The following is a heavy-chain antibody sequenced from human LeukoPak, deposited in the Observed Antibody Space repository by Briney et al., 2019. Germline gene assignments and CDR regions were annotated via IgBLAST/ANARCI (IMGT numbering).Heavy chain of an antibody. V-gene: IGHV4-39*07. CDR1: GGSISSSSYY. CDR3: ARDPSGWYVYFDY. CDR2: IYYSGSA. D-gene: IGHD6-19*01. Sequence: SETLSLTCTVSGGSISSSSYYWGWIRQPPGKGLEWIGSIYYSGSANYNPSLKSRVTISVDTSKNQFSLKLSSVTAADTAVYYCARDPSGWYVYFDYWGQGTLVTVSS. J-gene: IGHJ4*02.